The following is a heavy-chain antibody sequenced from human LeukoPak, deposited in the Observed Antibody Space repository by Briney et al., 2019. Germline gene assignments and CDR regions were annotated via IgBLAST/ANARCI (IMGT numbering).Heavy chain of an antibody. J-gene: IGHJ4*02. CDR1: GFTFSRYA. CDR3: ARDNGYDILTGYGYYFDY. Sequence: QPGRSLRLSCAASGFTFSRYAMHWVRQAPGKGLEWAAVISYDGSNKNYADSVKGRFTISRDNSKNKLHLQMNSLRAEDTAVYYCARDNGYDILTGYGYYFDYWGQGTLVTVSS. CDR2: ISYDGSNK. D-gene: IGHD3-9*01. V-gene: IGHV3-30-3*01.